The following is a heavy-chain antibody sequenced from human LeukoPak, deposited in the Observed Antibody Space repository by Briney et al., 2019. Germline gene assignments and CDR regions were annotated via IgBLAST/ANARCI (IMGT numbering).Heavy chain of an antibody. V-gene: IGHV4-34*01. CDR3: APTGVGATRNWFDP. J-gene: IGHJ5*02. CDR2: INHSGST. Sequence: KPSETLSLTCAVYGGSFSGYYWSWTRQPPGKGLEWIGEINHSGSTNYNPSLKSRVTISVDTSKNQFSLKLSSVTAADTAVYYCAPTGVGATRNWFDPWGQGTLVTVSS. D-gene: IGHD1-26*01. CDR1: GGSFSGYY.